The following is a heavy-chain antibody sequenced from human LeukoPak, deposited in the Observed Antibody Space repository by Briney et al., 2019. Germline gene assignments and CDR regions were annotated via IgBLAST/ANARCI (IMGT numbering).Heavy chain of an antibody. V-gene: IGHV1-2*02. CDR1: GYTFTGYY. Sequence: ASVKVSCKASGYTFTGYYMHWVRQAPGQGLEWMGWINLNNGGTNYAQKFQGRVTITADESTSTAYMELSSLRSEDTAVYYCASLFGGSYNDAFDIWGQGTMVTVSS. CDR2: INLNNGGT. D-gene: IGHD1-26*01. CDR3: ASLFGGSYNDAFDI. J-gene: IGHJ3*02.